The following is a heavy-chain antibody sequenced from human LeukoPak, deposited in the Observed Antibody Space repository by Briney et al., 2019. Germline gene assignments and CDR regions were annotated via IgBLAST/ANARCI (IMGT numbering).Heavy chain of an antibody. J-gene: IGHJ4*02. CDR2: IYPDDSDT. CDR3: ARAGGGDPVRRQFDF. Sequence: GESLKISCKASGYSFTSYWTGWVRQMPGKGLEWVGNIYPDDSDTRYSPSFQGQVTISADKSINTAYLQWSSLKASDTAVYYCARAGGGDPVRRQFDFRGQGTLVIVSS. D-gene: IGHD3-16*01. V-gene: IGHV5-51*01. CDR1: GYSFTSYW.